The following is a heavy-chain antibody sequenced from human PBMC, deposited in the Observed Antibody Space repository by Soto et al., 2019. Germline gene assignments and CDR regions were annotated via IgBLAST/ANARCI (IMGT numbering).Heavy chain of an antibody. CDR1: GYTFTGYY. Sequence: ASVKVSCKASGYTFTGYYMHWVRQAPGQGLEWMGWINPNSGGTNYAQKFQGWVTMTRDTSISTAYMELSRLRSDDTAVYYCARSPPTVTTLARDYGMDVWGQGTTVTVSS. D-gene: IGHD4-4*01. J-gene: IGHJ6*02. CDR3: ARSPPTVTTLARDYGMDV. CDR2: INPNSGGT. V-gene: IGHV1-2*04.